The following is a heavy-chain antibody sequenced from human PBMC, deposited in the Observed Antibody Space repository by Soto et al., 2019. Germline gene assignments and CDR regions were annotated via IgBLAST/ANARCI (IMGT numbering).Heavy chain of an antibody. Sequence: SETLSLTCAVSSGSISSSNWWSWVRQPPGKGLEWIGEIYHSGSTNYNPSLKSRVTISVDKSKNQFSLKLSSVTAADTAVYYCARVTAVAGNPYYFDYWGQGTLVTVSS. J-gene: IGHJ4*02. CDR1: SGSISSSNW. D-gene: IGHD6-19*01. CDR3: ARVTAVAGNPYYFDY. V-gene: IGHV4-4*02. CDR2: IYHSGST.